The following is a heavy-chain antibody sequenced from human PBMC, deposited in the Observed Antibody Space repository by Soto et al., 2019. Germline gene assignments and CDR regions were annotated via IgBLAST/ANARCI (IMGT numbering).Heavy chain of an antibody. CDR2: INTDGTDT. CDR3: VRARALGDD. V-gene: IGHV3-74*03. Sequence: EAQLMESGGSIVRPGGNLRLSCAASGLNLRGYWMHWVRQAPGEGLIWVSRINTDGTDTLYADSVKGRFTISRDNAKDTVYLEMTGLRADDTAIYYCVRARALGDDWGPGTLVTVSS. CDR1: GLNLRGYW. J-gene: IGHJ4*02. D-gene: IGHD3-16*01.